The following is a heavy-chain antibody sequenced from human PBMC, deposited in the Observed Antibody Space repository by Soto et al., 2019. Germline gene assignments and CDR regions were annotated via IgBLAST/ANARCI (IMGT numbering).Heavy chain of an antibody. V-gene: IGHV3-15*01. J-gene: IGHJ4*02. CDR3: TTDRTTVGSYDYVWGSYRRSYSFDY. CDR2: IKSKTDGGTS. D-gene: IGHD3-16*02. Sequence: WIRQPPGKGLEWIGHIKSKTDGGTSDSAAPVKGRFTISRDESKSTLYLQMNSLKSEDTAVYYCTTDRTTVGSYDYVWGSYRRSYSFDYWGQGTLVTVSS.